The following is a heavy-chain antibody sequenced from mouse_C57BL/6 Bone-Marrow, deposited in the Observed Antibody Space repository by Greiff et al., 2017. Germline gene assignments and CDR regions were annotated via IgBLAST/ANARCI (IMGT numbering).Heavy chain of an antibody. D-gene: IGHD1-1*01. CDR3: ARNFPYYYGSSSLAY. V-gene: IGHV5-4*01. CDR2: ISDGGSYT. Sequence: EVQLVESGGGLVKPGGSLKLSCAASGFTFSSYAMSWVRQTPEKRLEWVATISDGGSYTYYPDNVKGRFTISRDNAKNNLYLQMSHLKSEDTAMYYCARNFPYYYGSSSLAYWGQGTLVTVSA. CDR1: GFTFSSYA. J-gene: IGHJ3*01.